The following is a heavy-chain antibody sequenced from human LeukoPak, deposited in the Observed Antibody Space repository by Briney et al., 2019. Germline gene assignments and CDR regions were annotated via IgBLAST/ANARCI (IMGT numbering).Heavy chain of an antibody. CDR3: AKDSVISGSYYWQPFGY. CDR1: GFTFSSYG. J-gene: IGHJ4*02. Sequence: GGSLRLSCAASGFTFSSYGMHWVRQAPGKGLEWVAVISYDGSNKYYADSVKGRFTISRDNSKNTLYLQMNSLRAEDTAVYYCAKDSVISGSYYWQPFGYWGQGTLVTVSS. D-gene: IGHD1-26*01. V-gene: IGHV3-30*18. CDR2: ISYDGSNK.